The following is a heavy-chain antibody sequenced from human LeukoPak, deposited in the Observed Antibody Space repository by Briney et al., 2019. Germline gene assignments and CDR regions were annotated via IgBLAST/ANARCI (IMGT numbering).Heavy chain of an antibody. J-gene: IGHJ3*02. CDR1: GYTFTGYY. CDR3: ARETTVTTGSDAFDI. CDR2: INPNSGGT. V-gene: IGHV1-2*04. D-gene: IGHD4-11*01. Sequence: ASVKVSCKASGYTFTGYYMHWVRQAPGQGLEWMGWINPNSGGTSYAQKFQGWVTMTRDTSISTAYMELSRLRSDDTAVYYCARETTVTTGSDAFDIWGQGTMVTVSS.